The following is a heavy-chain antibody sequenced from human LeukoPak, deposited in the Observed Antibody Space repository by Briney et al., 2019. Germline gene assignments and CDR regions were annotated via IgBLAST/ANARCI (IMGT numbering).Heavy chain of an antibody. CDR1: GGSISSYY. CDR2: IYYSGST. J-gene: IGHJ4*02. Sequence: PSETLSLTCTVSGGSISSYYWSWIRQPPGKGLEWIGYIYYSGSTNYNPSLKSRVTISVDTSKNQFSLNLSSVTAADTALYYCARDRPGSYFDYWGQGTLVTVSS. CDR3: ARDRPGSYFDY. D-gene: IGHD1-26*01. V-gene: IGHV4-59*12.